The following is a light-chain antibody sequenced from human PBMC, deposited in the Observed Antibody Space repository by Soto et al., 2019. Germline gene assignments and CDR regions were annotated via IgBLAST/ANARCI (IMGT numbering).Light chain of an antibody. V-gene: IGKV3-20*01. J-gene: IGKJ4*01. CDR2: GAS. CDR3: QQYGSSPLT. Sequence: EIVLTQSPGTLSLSPGDRATLSCRASQSVRSGYLAWYQQKPGQAPRLLIYGASSRATGIPDRFSGSGSGTDFTLTISRLEPEDFAVYYCQQYGSSPLTFGGGTKVEIK. CDR1: QSVRSGY.